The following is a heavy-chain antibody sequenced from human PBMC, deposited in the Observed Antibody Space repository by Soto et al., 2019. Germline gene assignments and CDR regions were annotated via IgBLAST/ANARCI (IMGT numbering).Heavy chain of an antibody. Sequence: PSETLSLTCTVSGASVSDGTNFWNWIRQPPGWGLEWIGFISNSGVTSYNPSLKSRVTISIDMSKNQFSLKLSSVTAADTAVYYCARRLYYDSSGFEGGGMDVWGQGTTVTVS. J-gene: IGHJ6*02. D-gene: IGHD3-22*01. CDR2: ISNSGVT. CDR3: ARRLYYDSSGFEGGGMDV. V-gene: IGHV4-61*01. CDR1: GASVSDGTNF.